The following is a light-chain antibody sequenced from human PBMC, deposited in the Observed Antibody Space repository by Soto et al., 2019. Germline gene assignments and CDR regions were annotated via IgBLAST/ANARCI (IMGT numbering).Light chain of an antibody. CDR2: GAS. Sequence: EIVLTQSPGTLSLSPGERATVSCRASQSVSSSYLAWYQQKPGQAPRLLIYGASSRATGIPDRFSGSGSGTDFTLTLSRLEPEDFAVYYCQQYGSSPLVTFGQGTKLEIK. V-gene: IGKV3-20*01. CDR3: QQYGSSPLVT. CDR1: QSVSSSY. J-gene: IGKJ2*01.